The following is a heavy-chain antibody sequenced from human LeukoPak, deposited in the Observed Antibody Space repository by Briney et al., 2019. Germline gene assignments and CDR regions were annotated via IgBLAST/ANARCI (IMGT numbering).Heavy chain of an antibody. CDR3: AKAAGYSYGFSSYYFDC. D-gene: IGHD5-18*01. Sequence: PGGSLRLSCAASGFTFSSYAMSWVRQAPGKGLEWVSAISGSGGSTYYADSVKGRFTISRDNSKNTLYLQMNSLRAEDTAVYYCAKAAGYSYGFSSYYFDCWGQGTLVTVSS. CDR2: ISGSGGST. V-gene: IGHV3-23*01. J-gene: IGHJ4*02. CDR1: GFTFSSYA.